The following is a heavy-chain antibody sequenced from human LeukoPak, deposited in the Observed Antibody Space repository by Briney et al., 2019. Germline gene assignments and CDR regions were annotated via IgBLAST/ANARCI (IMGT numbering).Heavy chain of an antibody. CDR2: ISYDGSKE. D-gene: IGHD2-21*02. Sequence: GGSLRLSCAASEFSFRNFAMHWVRQAPGKGLEWVAIISYDGSKESYVESVKGRFTISRDNSKNTLYLQMHSLRDEDTAVYYCAKEAHYCGSDCFSSALDSWGQGNLVTVSS. J-gene: IGHJ4*02. V-gene: IGHV3-33*03. CDR3: AKEAHYCGSDCFSSALDS. CDR1: EFSFRNFA.